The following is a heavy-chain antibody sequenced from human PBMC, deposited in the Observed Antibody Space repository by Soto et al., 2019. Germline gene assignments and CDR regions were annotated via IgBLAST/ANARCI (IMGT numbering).Heavy chain of an antibody. V-gene: IGHV3-30-3*01. CDR1: GFTFSSYA. J-gene: IGHJ2*01. CDR3: ARVKSIPTHNGIGWYFDL. D-gene: IGHD1-1*01. Sequence: QVQLVESGGGVVQPGRSLRLSCAASGFTFSSYAMHWVRQAPGKGLEWVAVISYDGSNKYYADSVKGRFTISRDNSKNTLYLQMNSLRAEDTAVYYCARVKSIPTHNGIGWYFDLWGRGTLVTVSS. CDR2: ISYDGSNK.